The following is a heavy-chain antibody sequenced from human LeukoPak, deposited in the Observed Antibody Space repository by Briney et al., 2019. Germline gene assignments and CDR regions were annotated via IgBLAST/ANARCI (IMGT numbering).Heavy chain of an antibody. CDR3: ARIGIKYSTSGWWFYP. Sequence: SETLSLTCTVSGGSINSYYWSWIRQPPGKGLEWIGYIYYSGSTNYNPSLKSRVTTSVDTSKNQFSLKLSSVTAADTAVYYCARIGIKYSTSGWWFYPWGEGTLVTVSS. D-gene: IGHD1-26*01. CDR1: GGSINSYY. J-gene: IGHJ5*02. V-gene: IGHV4-59*01. CDR2: IYYSGST.